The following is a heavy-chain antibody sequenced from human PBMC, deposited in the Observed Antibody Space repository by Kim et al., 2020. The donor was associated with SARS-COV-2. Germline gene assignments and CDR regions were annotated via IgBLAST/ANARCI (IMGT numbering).Heavy chain of an antibody. D-gene: IGHD4-17*01. CDR2: ITGNSGYT. CDR1: GYTFTNYG. V-gene: IGHV1-18*01. Sequence: ASVKVSCKASGYTFTNYGISWVRQAPGQGLEWMGWITGNSGYTHYPQKFQGRVTMSRDTSTDTAYMELRSLTFDDTALYYCARDLYGDYDPLFDYWGQGT. CDR3: ARDLYGDYDPLFDY. J-gene: IGHJ4*02.